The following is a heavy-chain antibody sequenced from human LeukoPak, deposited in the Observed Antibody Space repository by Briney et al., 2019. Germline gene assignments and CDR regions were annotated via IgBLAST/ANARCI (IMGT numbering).Heavy chain of an antibody. J-gene: IGHJ4*02. CDR3: AKSYNGYESKPDY. D-gene: IGHD5-12*01. CDR1: GFTFSSHG. CDR2: ISNSGGRT. V-gene: IGHV3-23*01. Sequence: GGSLRLSCEASGFTFSSHGIHWVRQAPGKGLEWVSSISNSGGRTFYTDSVKGRFTISRDNSKITLYLQMNSLRAEDTAVYYCAKSYNGYESKPDYWGQGTLVTVSS.